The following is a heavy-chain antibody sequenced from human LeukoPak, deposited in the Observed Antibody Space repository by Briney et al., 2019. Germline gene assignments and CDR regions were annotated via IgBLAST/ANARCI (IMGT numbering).Heavy chain of an antibody. Sequence: PGGSLRLSCAASGFTFDDYGMTWVRQAPGKGLEWVSGINWNGGNTGYADSVKGRFTISRDNAQNSLYLQMNSLRAEDTAVYYCARPGQLLRAFDIWGQGTMVTVSS. CDR3: ARPGQLLRAFDI. J-gene: IGHJ3*02. CDR1: GFTFDDYG. CDR2: INWNGGNT. D-gene: IGHD1-26*01. V-gene: IGHV3-20*04.